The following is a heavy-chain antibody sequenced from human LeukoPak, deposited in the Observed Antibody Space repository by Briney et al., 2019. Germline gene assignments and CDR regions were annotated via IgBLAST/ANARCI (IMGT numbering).Heavy chain of an antibody. CDR1: GFTFSSYG. CDR2: ISYDGSNK. J-gene: IGHJ4*02. V-gene: IGHV3-30*18. D-gene: IGHD6-19*01. Sequence: PGGSLRLSCAASGFTFSSYGMHWVRQAPGKGLEWVAVISYDGSNKYYADAVKGRFTISRDNSKNTLYLQMNSLRAEDTAVYYCANARDPGIAVATPSEGYWGQGTLVTVSS. CDR3: ANARDPGIAVATPSEGY.